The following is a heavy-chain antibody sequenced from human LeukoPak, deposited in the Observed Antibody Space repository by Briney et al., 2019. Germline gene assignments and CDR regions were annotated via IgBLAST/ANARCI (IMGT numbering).Heavy chain of an antibody. J-gene: IGHJ4*02. Sequence: ASVKVTCKASGYTFTSYGISWVRQAPGQGLEWMGWISAYNGNTNYAQKLQGRVTMTTDTSTSTAYMELRSLRSDDTAVYYCARYDYVWGSYRPIDYWGQGTLVTVSS. CDR1: GYTFTSYG. V-gene: IGHV1-18*01. D-gene: IGHD3-16*02. CDR2: ISAYNGNT. CDR3: ARYDYVWGSYRPIDY.